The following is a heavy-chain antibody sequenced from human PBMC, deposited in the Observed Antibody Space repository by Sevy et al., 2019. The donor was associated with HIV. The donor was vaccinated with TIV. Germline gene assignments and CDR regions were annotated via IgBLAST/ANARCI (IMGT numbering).Heavy chain of an antibody. CDR1: GFTFISYT. V-gene: IGHV3-23*01. CDR2: ISSSGGST. CDR3: AKEEFSGYNFSY. J-gene: IGHJ4*02. Sequence: GGSLRLSCVASGFTFISYTMSWVRQAPGKGLEWVSAISSSGGSTYYGDSVKGRFTISRDNSKNTVYLEINNLRAEDTALYYCAKEEFSGYNFSYWGQGTLVTVSS. D-gene: IGHD5-12*01.